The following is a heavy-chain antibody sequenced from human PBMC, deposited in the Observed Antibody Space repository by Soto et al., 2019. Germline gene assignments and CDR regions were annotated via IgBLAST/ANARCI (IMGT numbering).Heavy chain of an antibody. CDR3: ARGRVSVVVPAARCWFDP. CDR2: IIPIFGTA. CDR1: GGTFSSYA. D-gene: IGHD2-2*01. J-gene: IGHJ5*02. V-gene: IGHV1-69*01. Sequence: QVQLVQSGAEVKKPGSSVKVSCKASGGTFSSYAISWVRQAPGQGLEWMGGIIPIFGTANYAQKFQGRVTITADESTSTAYMELSSLRSEDTAVYYCARGRVSVVVPAARCWFDPWGQGTLVTVSS.